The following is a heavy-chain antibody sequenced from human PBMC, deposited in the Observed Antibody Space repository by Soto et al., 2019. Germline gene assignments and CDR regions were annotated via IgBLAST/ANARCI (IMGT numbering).Heavy chain of an antibody. D-gene: IGHD6-6*01. V-gene: IGHV4-4*02. Sequence: SETLSLTCAVSGGSISSSNWWSWVRQPPGKGLEWIGEIYHSGSTNYNPSLKSRVTISVDKSKNQFSLKLSSVTAADTAVYYCARAIRSIAARPRRDYWGQGTLVTVSS. J-gene: IGHJ4*02. CDR2: IYHSGST. CDR1: GGSISSSNW. CDR3: ARAIRSIAARPRRDY.